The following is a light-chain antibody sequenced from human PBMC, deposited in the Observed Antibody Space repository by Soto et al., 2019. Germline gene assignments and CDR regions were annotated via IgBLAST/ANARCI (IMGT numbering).Light chain of an antibody. Sequence: QSVLTQPRSVSGSPGQSVTISCTGTSSDVGGYNYVSWYQQHPGKAPKLMIYDVSKRPSGVPDRFSGSKSGNTASLTISGLQAEDEADYYYCSYAGSLYVFGTGTKVTVL. V-gene: IGLV2-11*01. J-gene: IGLJ1*01. CDR2: DVS. CDR3: CSYAGSLYV. CDR1: SSDVGGYNY.